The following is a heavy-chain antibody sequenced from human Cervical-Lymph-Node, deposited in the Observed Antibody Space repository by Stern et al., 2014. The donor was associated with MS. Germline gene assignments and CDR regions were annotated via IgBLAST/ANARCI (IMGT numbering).Heavy chain of an antibody. Sequence: MQLVESGAEVKKPGESLKISCKGSGYSFASYWIGWVPQMPGKGLDWMGIIYPGDSDTLYNTASQCQLPMSAAQSLHTATLQWSSLKASDTAMYYCTRLDNWNIGSWGQGTLVTVSS. D-gene: IGHD1/OR15-1a*01. V-gene: IGHV5-51*01. CDR1: GYSFASYW. J-gene: IGHJ5*02. CDR2: IYPGDSDT. CDR3: TRLDNWNIGS.